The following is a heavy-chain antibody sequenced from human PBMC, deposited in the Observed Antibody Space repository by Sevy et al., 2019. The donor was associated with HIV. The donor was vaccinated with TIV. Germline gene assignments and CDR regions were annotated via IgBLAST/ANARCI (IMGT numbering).Heavy chain of an antibody. V-gene: IGHV1-69*13. J-gene: IGHJ6*02. CDR2: IIPIFGTA. D-gene: IGHD5-12*01. CDR3: ARGPVIVATIIYYGMDV. Sequence: ASVKVSCKASGGTFSSYAISWVRQAPGQGLEWMGGIIPIFGTANYAQKFQGRVTITAHESTSTAYMELSSLRSEDTAVFYCARGPVIVATIIYYGMDVWGQGTTVTVSS. CDR1: GGTFSSYA.